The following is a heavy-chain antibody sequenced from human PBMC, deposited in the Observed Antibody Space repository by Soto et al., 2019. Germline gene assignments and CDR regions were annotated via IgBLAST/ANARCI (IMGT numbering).Heavy chain of an antibody. CDR3: ARVDYYASSGYYRTEYFQH. D-gene: IGHD3-22*01. CDR1: GGSISSGGYY. CDR2: IYYSGST. J-gene: IGHJ1*01. V-gene: IGHV4-31*03. Sequence: PSETLSLTCTVSGGSISSGGYYWSWIRQHPGKGLEWIGYIYYSGSTYYNPSLKSRVTISVDTSKNQFSLKLSSVTAADTAVYYCARVDYYASSGYYRTEYFQHWGQGTLVTVSS.